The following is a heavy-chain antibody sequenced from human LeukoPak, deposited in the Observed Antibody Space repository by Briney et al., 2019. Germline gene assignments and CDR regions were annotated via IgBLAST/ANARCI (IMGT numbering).Heavy chain of an antibody. CDR1: GGTFSSYA. CDR3: AVGYCSSTSCYEDY. V-gene: IGHV1-69*05. D-gene: IGHD2-2*01. Sequence: ASVKVSCKASGGTFSSYAISWVRQAPGQGLEWMGGIIPIFGTANYAQKFQGRVTITTDKSTSTAYMELSSLRSEDTAVYYCAVGYCSSTSCYEDYWGQGTLVTVSS. CDR2: IIPIFGTA. J-gene: IGHJ4*02.